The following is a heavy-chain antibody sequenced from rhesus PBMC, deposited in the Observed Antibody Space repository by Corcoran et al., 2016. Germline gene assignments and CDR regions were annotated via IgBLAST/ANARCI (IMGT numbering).Heavy chain of an antibody. Sequence: QLQLQESGPGLVKPSETLSLTCAVSGGSISSSYWSWIRQAPGKGLEWVGYIGGSRGSTNNNPPRKRRVTRSVNTSKNQRARKLSSVTAADTAVYYGARHSGYCSGGVCYNYYGLDSWGQGVVVTGSS. CDR1: GGSISSSY. J-gene: IGHJ6*01. V-gene: IGHV4-169*01. CDR3: ARHSGYCSGGVCYNYYGLDS. D-gene: IGHD2-8*01. CDR2: IGGSRGST.